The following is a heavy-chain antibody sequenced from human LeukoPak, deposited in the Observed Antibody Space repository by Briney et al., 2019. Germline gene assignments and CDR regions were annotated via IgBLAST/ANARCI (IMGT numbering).Heavy chain of an antibody. D-gene: IGHD6-13*01. Sequence: SETLSLTRTVSGGSISSSIYYWGWIRQPPGKALEWIGSIYYSGNTYYNPSLKSRVTISVDTSKNQFSLKLSSVTAADTAVYYCARHEAGSSSAMGFDYWGQGTLVTVSS. J-gene: IGHJ4*02. CDR3: ARHEAGSSSAMGFDY. CDR1: GGSISSSIYY. CDR2: IYYSGNT. V-gene: IGHV4-39*01.